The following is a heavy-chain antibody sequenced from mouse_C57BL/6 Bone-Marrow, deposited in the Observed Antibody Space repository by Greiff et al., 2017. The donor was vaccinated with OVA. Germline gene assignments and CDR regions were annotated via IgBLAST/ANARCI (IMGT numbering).Heavy chain of an antibody. J-gene: IGHJ2*01. Sequence: EVMLVESEGGLVQPGSSMKLSCTASGFTFSDYYMAWVRQVPEKGLEWVANINYDGSSTHYLDSLKSRFIISRDNAKNILYLQMSSLKSEDTATYYCARRGDYDWDYFDYWGQGTTLTVSS. V-gene: IGHV5-16*01. CDR1: GFTFSDYY. D-gene: IGHD2-4*01. CDR2: INYDGSST. CDR3: ARRGDYDWDYFDY.